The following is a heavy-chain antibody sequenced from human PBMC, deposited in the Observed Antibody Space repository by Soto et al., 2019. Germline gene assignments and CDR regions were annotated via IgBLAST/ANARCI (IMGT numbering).Heavy chain of an antibody. CDR1: GYTFTSYY. CDR3: ARDIGVTIFGVVSQPDY. CDR2: INPSGGST. V-gene: IGHV1-46*03. D-gene: IGHD3-3*01. J-gene: IGHJ4*02. Sequence: ASVKVSCKASGYTFTSYYMHWVRQAPGQGLEWMGIINPSGGSTSYAQKFQGRVTMTRDTSTSTVYMELSSLRSEDTAVYYCARDIGVTIFGVVSQPDYWGQGTLVTVSS.